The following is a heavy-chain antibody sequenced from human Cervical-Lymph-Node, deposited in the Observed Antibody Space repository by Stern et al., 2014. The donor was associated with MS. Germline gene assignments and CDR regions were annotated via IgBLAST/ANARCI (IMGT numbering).Heavy chain of an antibody. J-gene: IGHJ4*02. CDR1: GGSISSGDYY. Sequence: VQLEESGPGLVKPSQTLSLTCTVSGGSISSGDYYWSWIRQPPGKGLEWIGYIYYSGSTYYNPSLKSRVTISVDTSKNQFSLKLSSVTAADTAVYYCARDSSGYYLILDYWGQGTLVTVSS. V-gene: IGHV4-30-4*01. CDR3: ARDSSGYYLILDY. D-gene: IGHD3-22*01. CDR2: IYYSGST.